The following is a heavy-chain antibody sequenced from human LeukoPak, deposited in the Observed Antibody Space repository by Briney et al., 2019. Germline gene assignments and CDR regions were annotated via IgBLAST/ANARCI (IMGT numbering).Heavy chain of an antibody. V-gene: IGHV4-4*07. CDR1: GGSISSYY. J-gene: IGHJ6*03. D-gene: IGHD3-9*01. CDR2: IYTSWST. Sequence: SETLSLTCTVSGGSISSYYWSWIRQPAGKGLEWIWRIYTSWSTSYYPSLKRRVTMSVDTSKNQFSLKLSSVTAAYTAVYYCAREPTYYDILTGYRHYYYYYSMDVWGKGTTVTVSS. CDR3: AREPTYYDILTGYRHYYYYYSMDV.